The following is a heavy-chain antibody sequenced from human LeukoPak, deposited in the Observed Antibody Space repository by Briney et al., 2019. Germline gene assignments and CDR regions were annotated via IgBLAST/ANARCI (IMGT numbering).Heavy chain of an antibody. V-gene: IGHV3-66*01. D-gene: IGHD3-3*01. CDR3: AREPPYYDFWSGPNWFDP. CDR1: GFTVSSNY. Sequence: GGSLRLSCAASGFTVSSNYMSWVRQAPGKGLEWVSVIYSGGSTYYADSVKGRFTISRDNAKNSLYLQMNSLRAEDTAVYYCAREPPYYDFWSGPNWFDPWGQGTLVTVSS. J-gene: IGHJ5*02. CDR2: IYSGGST.